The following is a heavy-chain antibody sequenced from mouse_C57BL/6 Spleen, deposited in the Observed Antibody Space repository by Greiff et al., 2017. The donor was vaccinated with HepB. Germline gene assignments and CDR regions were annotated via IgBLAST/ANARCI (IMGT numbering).Heavy chain of an antibody. CDR3: ARDPHGNAMDY. Sequence: EVQGVESGGGLVKPGGSLKLSCAASGFTFSSYAMSWVRQTPEKRLEWVATISDGGSYTYYPDNVKGRFTISRDNAKNNLYLQMSHLKSEDTAMYYCARDPHGNAMDYWGQGTSVTVSS. J-gene: IGHJ4*01. CDR2: ISDGGSYT. CDR1: GFTFSSYA. V-gene: IGHV5-4*01. D-gene: IGHD1-1*01.